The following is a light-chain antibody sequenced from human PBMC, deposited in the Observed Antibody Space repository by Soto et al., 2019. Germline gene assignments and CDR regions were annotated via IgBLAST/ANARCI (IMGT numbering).Light chain of an antibody. CDR1: SSDIGGYKY. CDR2: EVT. Sequence: QSALTQPASVSGSPGQSITISCTGTSSDIGGYKYVSWYQQHPGKAPKLMNYEVTNRPSGVSNRFSGSKSGNTASLTISGLQTEDEGDYYCSSYTSSSRLAVFGGGTKLT. CDR3: SSYTSSSRLAV. V-gene: IGLV2-14*01. J-gene: IGLJ2*01.